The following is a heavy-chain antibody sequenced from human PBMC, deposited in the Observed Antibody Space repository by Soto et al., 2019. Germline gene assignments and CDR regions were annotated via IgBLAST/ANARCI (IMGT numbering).Heavy chain of an antibody. CDR2: MNPNSGNT. CDR3: SGVARPNYDVWSGYYPSYYYYYYMDV. CDR1: GYTFTSYD. D-gene: IGHD3-3*01. Sequence: QVQLVQSGAEVKKPGASVKVSCKASGYTFTSYDINWVRQATGQGLEWMGWMNPNSGNTGYAQKLQRRGIMTRNTSTRTADMELSSRRSEEAAVFYCSGVARPNYDVWSGYYPSYYYYYYMDVWGKGTTVTVSS. V-gene: IGHV1-8*01. J-gene: IGHJ6*03.